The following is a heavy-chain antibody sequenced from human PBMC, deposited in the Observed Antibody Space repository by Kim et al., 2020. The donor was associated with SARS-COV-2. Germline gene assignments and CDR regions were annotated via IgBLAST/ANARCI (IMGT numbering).Heavy chain of an antibody. V-gene: IGHV1-69*13. CDR3: ASTSGGGFMVRGVPRTIWYFDL. D-gene: IGHD3-10*01. CDR1: GGTFSSYA. CDR2: IIPIFGTA. Sequence: SVKVSCKASGGTFSSYAISWVRQAPGQGLEWMGGIIPIFGTANYAQKFQGRVTITADESTSTAYMELSSLRSEDTAVYYCASTSGGGFMVRGVPRTIWYFDLWGRGTLVTVSS. J-gene: IGHJ2*01.